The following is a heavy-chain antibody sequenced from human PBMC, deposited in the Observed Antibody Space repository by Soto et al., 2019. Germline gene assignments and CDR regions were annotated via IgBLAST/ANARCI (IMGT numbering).Heavy chain of an antibody. J-gene: IGHJ4*02. CDR3: AKGLRRYSSGWYDDY. Sequence: GESLKISCAASGFTFSSYAMSWVRQAPGKGLEWVSAISGSGGSTYYADSVKGRFTISRDNSKNTLYLQMNSLRAEDTAVYYCAKGLRRYSSGWYDDYWGQGTLVTVSS. CDR1: GFTFSSYA. V-gene: IGHV3-23*01. CDR2: ISGSGGST. D-gene: IGHD6-19*01.